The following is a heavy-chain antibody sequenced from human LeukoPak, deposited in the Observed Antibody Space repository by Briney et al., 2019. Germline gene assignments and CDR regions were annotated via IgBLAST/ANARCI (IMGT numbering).Heavy chain of an antibody. CDR2: MSPNSGDT. CDR1: GYTFTSYD. J-gene: IGHJ5*02. D-gene: IGHD2-2*02. Sequence: ASVKVSCKASGYTFTSYDFNWVRQATGQRPEWMGWMSPNSGDTGYAQKFQDRVTMTRNTSISTAYMELSSLRSDDTAVYYCARGPAAISKKNYNWFDPWGQGTLVTVSS. CDR3: ARGPAAISKKNYNWFDP. V-gene: IGHV1-8*01.